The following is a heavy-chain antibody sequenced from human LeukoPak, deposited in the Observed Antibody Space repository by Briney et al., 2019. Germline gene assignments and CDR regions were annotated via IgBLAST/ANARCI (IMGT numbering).Heavy chain of an antibody. CDR2: IYTSGST. CDR3: ARDPDCSSTSCYKDVGAFDI. Sequence: SETLSLTCTVSGGSISSGSYYWSWIRQPAGKGLEWIGRIYTSGSTNYNPSLKSRVTISVDTSKNQFSLKLSSVTAADTAVYYCARDPDCSSTSCYKDVGAFDIWGQGTMVTVSS. D-gene: IGHD2-2*02. J-gene: IGHJ3*02. CDR1: GGSISSGSYY. V-gene: IGHV4-61*02.